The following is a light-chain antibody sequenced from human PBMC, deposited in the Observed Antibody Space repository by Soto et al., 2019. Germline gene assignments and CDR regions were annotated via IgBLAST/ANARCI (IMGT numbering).Light chain of an antibody. CDR2: HNS. J-gene: IGLJ1*01. CDR1: SSNIGRNT. V-gene: IGLV1-44*01. CDR3: AAWDDSLNGYV. Sequence: QPVLTQPPSASGAPGQRVTISCSGSSSNIGRNTVSCYQQLPGTAPKLLIYHNSQWPSGVPDRFSGSRSGTSASLAISELQSEDEADYYCAAWDDSLNGYVFGTGTKLTVL.